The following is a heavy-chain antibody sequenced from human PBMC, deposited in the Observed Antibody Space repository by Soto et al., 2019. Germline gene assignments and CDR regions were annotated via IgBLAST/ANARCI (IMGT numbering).Heavy chain of an antibody. CDR1: GGSIDNYY. V-gene: IGHV4-59*01. Sequence: SETLSLTCTVSGGSIDNYYWTWIRQAPGKGLEWIGYVYHNGRTSYNPSLKSRVSISVDRSKNQFSLNLSSVTAADTAVDYCAREDRISAPGGIWFDPWGQGTLVTVSS. J-gene: IGHJ5*02. D-gene: IGHD6-13*01. CDR3: AREDRISAPGGIWFDP. CDR2: VYHNGRT.